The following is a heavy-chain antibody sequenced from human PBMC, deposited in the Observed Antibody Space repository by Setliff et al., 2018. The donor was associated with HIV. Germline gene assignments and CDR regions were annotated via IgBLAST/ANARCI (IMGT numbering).Heavy chain of an antibody. CDR2: IIPIFGIT. CDR1: GGTFSSYA. Sequence: SVKVSCKASGGTFSSYAISWVRQAPGQGLEWMGRIIPIFGITNYAQKLQGRVTITADESTSTVYMELTRLRSEDTAVYYCARELRGYSGHDVAWGQGTLVTVSS. CDR3: ARELRGYSGHDVA. V-gene: IGHV1-69*13. D-gene: IGHD5-12*01. J-gene: IGHJ4*02.